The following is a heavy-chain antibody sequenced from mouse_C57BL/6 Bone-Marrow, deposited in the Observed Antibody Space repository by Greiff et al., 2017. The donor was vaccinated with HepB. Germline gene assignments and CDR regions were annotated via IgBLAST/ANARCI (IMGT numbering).Heavy chain of an antibody. V-gene: IGHV5-17*01. Sequence: EVHLVESGGGLVKPGGSLKLSCAASGFTFSDYGMHWVRQAPEKGLEWVAYISSGSSTTYYADTVKGRFTISRDNAKNTLFLQMTSLRSEDTAMYYCARPLPYYAMDYWGQGTSVTVSS. D-gene: IGHD6-1*01. J-gene: IGHJ4*01. CDR1: GFTFSDYG. CDR2: ISSGSSTT. CDR3: ARPLPYYAMDY.